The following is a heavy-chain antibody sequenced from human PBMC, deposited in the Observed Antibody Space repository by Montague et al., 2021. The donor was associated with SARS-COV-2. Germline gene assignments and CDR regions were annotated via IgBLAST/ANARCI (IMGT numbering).Heavy chain of an antibody. CDR1: GGSISSSNW. J-gene: IGHJ5*02. D-gene: IGHD2-15*01. Sequence: SETLSLTCAVSGGSISSSNWWSWVRQPPGKGLEWTGEIYHSGSTNYNPSLKSRVTISVDKSKSQFSLKLSSVTAADTAVYYCAREGLVVRGWFDPWGQGTLVTVSS. CDR2: IYHSGST. V-gene: IGHV4-4*02. CDR3: AREGLVVRGWFDP.